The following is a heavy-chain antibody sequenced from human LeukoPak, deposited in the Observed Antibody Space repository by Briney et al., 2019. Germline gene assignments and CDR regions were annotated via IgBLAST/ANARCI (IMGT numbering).Heavy chain of an antibody. Sequence: GGSLRLSCAASRFTFSSYAMSWVRQAPGKGLEWVSAISGSGGSTYYADSVKGRFTISRDNSKNTLYLQMNSLRAEDTAVYYCAGARTTVPKYHRRDAFDIWGQGTMVTVSS. V-gene: IGHV3-23*01. CDR2: ISGSGGST. CDR1: RFTFSSYA. CDR3: AGARTTVPKYHRRDAFDI. D-gene: IGHD4-17*01. J-gene: IGHJ3*02.